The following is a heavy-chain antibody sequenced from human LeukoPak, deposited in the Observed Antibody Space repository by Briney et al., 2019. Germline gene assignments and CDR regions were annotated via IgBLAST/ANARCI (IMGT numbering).Heavy chain of an antibody. CDR2: ISSNGNTT. Sequence: PGGSLRLSCAASGFTFRNYYMIWIRQATGKGLEWLSYISSNGNTTYYADSVRGRFTVSRDNVKNSLFVEMNSLRAEDTAVYYCARDGYNYFDFWGQGTLVTVSS. CDR3: ARDGYNYFDF. J-gene: IGHJ4*02. D-gene: IGHD5-24*01. CDR1: GFTFRNYY. V-gene: IGHV3-11*01.